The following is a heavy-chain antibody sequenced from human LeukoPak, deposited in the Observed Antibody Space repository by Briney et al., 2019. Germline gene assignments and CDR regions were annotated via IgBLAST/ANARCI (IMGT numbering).Heavy chain of an antibody. CDR2: IRYDGSNK. J-gene: IGHJ4*02. D-gene: IGHD6-13*01. CDR1: GFTFSSYG. Sequence: GGSLRLSCAASGFTFSSYGMHWVRQAPGKGLEWVAFIRYDGSNKYYADSVKGRFTISRDNSKNTLYLQMNSLRAEDTAVYYCARPEPYSSSWYGTFDYWGQGTLVTVSS. V-gene: IGHV3-30*02. CDR3: ARPEPYSSSWYGTFDY.